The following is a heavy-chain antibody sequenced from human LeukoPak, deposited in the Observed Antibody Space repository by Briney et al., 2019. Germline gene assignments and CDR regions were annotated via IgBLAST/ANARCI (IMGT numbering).Heavy chain of an antibody. Sequence: PSETLSLTCTVSGGSISSSSYYWGWIRQPPGKGLEWIGSIYYSGSTYYNPSLKSRVTISVDTSKNQFSLKLSSVTAADTAVYYCAREEDRGVGANRIDYWGQGTLVTVSS. CDR2: IYYSGST. D-gene: IGHD1-26*01. V-gene: IGHV4-39*07. CDR3: AREEDRGVGANRIDY. J-gene: IGHJ4*02. CDR1: GGSISSSSYY.